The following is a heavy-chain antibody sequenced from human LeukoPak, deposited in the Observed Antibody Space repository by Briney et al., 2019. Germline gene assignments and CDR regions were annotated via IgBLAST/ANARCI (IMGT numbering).Heavy chain of an antibody. Sequence: SETLSLTCTVSGGSISSSSYYWGWIRQPPGKGLEWIGSIYYSGSTYYNPSLKSRVTISVDTSKNQFSLKLSSVTAADTAVYYCARDSRAWLQAYWFDPWGQGTLVTVSS. CDR1: GGSISSSSYY. D-gene: IGHD5-24*01. J-gene: IGHJ5*02. V-gene: IGHV4-39*07. CDR2: IYYSGST. CDR3: ARDSRAWLQAYWFDP.